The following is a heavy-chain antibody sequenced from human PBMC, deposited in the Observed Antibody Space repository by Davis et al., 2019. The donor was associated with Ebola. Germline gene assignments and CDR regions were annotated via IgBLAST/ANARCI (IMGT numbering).Heavy chain of an antibody. Sequence: GGSLRLSCAASGFTFSNAWMNWVRQAPGKGLEWVGRINSKTDGGTTDYAAPVKGRFTISRDDSKNTLYLQMNSLRAEDTAVYYCAKSPVVVVAAREPFDYWGQGTLVTVSS. CDR3: AKSPVVVVAAREPFDY. V-gene: IGHV3-15*07. CDR1: GFTFSNAW. CDR2: INSKTDGGTT. D-gene: IGHD2-15*01. J-gene: IGHJ4*02.